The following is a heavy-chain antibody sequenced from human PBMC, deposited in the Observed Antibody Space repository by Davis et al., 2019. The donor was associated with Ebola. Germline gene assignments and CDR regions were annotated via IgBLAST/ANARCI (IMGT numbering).Heavy chain of an antibody. V-gene: IGHV3-11*01. CDR2: ISQSGNSI. CDR3: ARGFCSGGVCPFDH. CDR1: GFTFNDYY. J-gene: IGHJ4*02. Sequence: GGSLRLSCVASGFTFNDYYMSWIRQAPGKGLEWVSYISQSGNSIYSADSLKGRLTVSRDNAKNSLYLEINSLGADDTAVYYCARGFCSGGVCPFDHWGQGTLVTVSS. D-gene: IGHD2-8*02.